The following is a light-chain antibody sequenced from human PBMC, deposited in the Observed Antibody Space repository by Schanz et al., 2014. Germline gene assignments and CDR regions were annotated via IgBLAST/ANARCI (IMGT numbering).Light chain of an antibody. CDR2: QVT. V-gene: IGLV2-8*01. J-gene: IGLJ2*01. Sequence: QSALTQPPSASGAPGQSVTISCTGTSSDVGGHDYVSWYQHHPGKAPKVMIYQVTKRPSGVPDRFSGSKSGNTASLTVSGLQAEDEADYYCSSYTSSSTPYVVFGGGTKLTVL. CDR3: SSYTSSSTPYVV. CDR1: SSDVGGHDY.